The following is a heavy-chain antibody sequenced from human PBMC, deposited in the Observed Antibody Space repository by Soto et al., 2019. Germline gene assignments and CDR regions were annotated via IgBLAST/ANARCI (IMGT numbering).Heavy chain of an antibody. CDR2: IYYSGST. D-gene: IGHD4-17*01. CDR1: GGSISSYY. Sequence: SETLSLTCTVSGGSISSYYWSWIRQPPGKGLEWIGYIYYSGSTNYNPSLKSRVTISVDTSKNQFSLKLSSVTAADTAVYYCAREGDDYGDYARGVFDYWGQGTLVTVSS. J-gene: IGHJ4*02. V-gene: IGHV4-59*01. CDR3: AREGDDYGDYARGVFDY.